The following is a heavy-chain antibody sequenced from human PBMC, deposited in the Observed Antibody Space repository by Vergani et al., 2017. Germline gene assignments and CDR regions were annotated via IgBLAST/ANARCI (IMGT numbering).Heavy chain of an antibody. D-gene: IGHD7-27*01. CDR3: ASPLNWGHDAFDV. Sequence: QVQLVQSGAEVKKPGSSVKGSCKASGGTFSSYAISWVRQAPGQGLEWMGGIIPIFGTANYAQKFQGRVTITADESTSTAYMELSSLRSADTAVYYCASPLNWGHDAFDVWGQGTMVTVSS. J-gene: IGHJ3*01. CDR1: GGTFSSYA. V-gene: IGHV1-69*01. CDR2: IIPIFGTA.